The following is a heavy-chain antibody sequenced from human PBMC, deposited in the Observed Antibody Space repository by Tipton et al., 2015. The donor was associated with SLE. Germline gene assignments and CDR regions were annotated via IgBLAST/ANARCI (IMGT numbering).Heavy chain of an antibody. J-gene: IGHJ3*01. Sequence: SLRLSCAASGFTFSSHWMHWVRQAPGKGLVWVSRINGDGSTTNYADSVKGRFTISRDNAKSTLYLQMNSLRAEDTAVYYCTRVESTSWAFDVWGQGTIVTVSS. CDR3: TRVESTSWAFDV. CDR1: GFTFSSHW. D-gene: IGHD2/OR15-2a*01. CDR2: INGDGSTT. V-gene: IGHV3-74*01.